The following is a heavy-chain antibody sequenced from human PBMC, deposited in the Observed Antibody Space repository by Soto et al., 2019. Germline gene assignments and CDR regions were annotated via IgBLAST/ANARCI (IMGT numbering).Heavy chain of an antibody. V-gene: IGHV1-18*01. CDR1: GYTFTSYG. CDR3: GRVSHYDFWSGYRDYYMDV. D-gene: IGHD3-3*01. CDR2: ISAYNGNT. J-gene: IGHJ6*03. Sequence: GASVKVSCKASGYTFTSYGISWVRQAPGQGLEWMGWISAYNGNTNYAQKLQGRVTMTTDTSTSTAYMELRSLRSDDTAVYYCGRVSHYDFWSGYRDYYMDVWGKGTKVTVSS.